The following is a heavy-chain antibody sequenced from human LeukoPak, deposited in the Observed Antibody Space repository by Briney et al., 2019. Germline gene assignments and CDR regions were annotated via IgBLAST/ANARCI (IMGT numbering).Heavy chain of an antibody. D-gene: IGHD5-24*01. J-gene: IGHJ4*02. CDR2: INPSGGST. CDR3: AIQDGYNPIAGY. Sequence: ASVKVSCKASGYTFTSYYMHWVRQAPGQGLEWMGIINPSGGSTSYAQKFQGRVTMTRDTSMSTVYMELSSLRSEDTAVYYCAIQDGYNPIAGYWGQGTLVTVSS. V-gene: IGHV1-46*01. CDR1: GYTFTSYY.